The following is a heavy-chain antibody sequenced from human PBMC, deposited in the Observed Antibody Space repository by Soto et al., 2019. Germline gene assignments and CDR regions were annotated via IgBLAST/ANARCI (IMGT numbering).Heavy chain of an antibody. J-gene: IGHJ4*02. D-gene: IGHD4-17*01. V-gene: IGHV4-31*03. CDR3: ARADYGDRGLAFDS. CDR1: GGSTGSGGYY. CDR2: IYYTGST. Sequence: PSETLSLTCTVSGGSTGSGGYYWSWIRQHPGKGLEWIGYIYYTGSTYYSPSLKSRVSISVDTSKNQFSLKLDSVTAADTAVYYCARADYGDRGLAFDSWGQGTPVTVSS.